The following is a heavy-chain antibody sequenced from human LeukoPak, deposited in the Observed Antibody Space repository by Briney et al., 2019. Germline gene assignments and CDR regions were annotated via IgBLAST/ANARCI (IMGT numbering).Heavy chain of an antibody. CDR3: ARVDRDVCYDFWSGYYTGIHWFDP. Sequence: ASVKVSCKASGGTFSSYAISWVRQAPGQGLEWMGRIIPILGIANYAQKFQGRVTITADKSTSTAYMELSSLRSEDTAVYYCARVDRDVCYDFWSGYYTGIHWFDPWGQGALVTVSS. CDR2: IIPILGIA. J-gene: IGHJ5*02. D-gene: IGHD3-3*01. V-gene: IGHV1-69*04. CDR1: GGTFSSYA.